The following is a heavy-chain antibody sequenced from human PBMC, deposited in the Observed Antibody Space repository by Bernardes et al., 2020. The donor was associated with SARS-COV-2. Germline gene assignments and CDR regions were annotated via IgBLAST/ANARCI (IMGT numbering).Heavy chain of an antibody. Sequence: SESLSLTCAVSGGSISSSNWWSCVLQPPGKGQEWTGEIYHSGSTNYNPSLKSRVTISVDKSKNQFSLKLSSVTAADTAVYYCARGTPSAYSSGWYRRYYFDYWGQGTLVTVSS. J-gene: IGHJ4*02. CDR3: ARGTPSAYSSGWYRRYYFDY. CDR1: GGSISSSNW. V-gene: IGHV4-4*02. CDR2: IYHSGST. D-gene: IGHD6-19*01.